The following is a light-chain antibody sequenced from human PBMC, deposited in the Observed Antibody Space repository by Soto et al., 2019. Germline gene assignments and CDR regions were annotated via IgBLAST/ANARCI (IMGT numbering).Light chain of an antibody. V-gene: IGLV1-51*01. CDR2: DNN. Sequence: QSVLRQPPSVSAAPGQKVTISCSGSSSNIGNNYVSWYQQLPGTAPKLLIYDNNKRPSGIPDRFSGSKSGTSATLGITGLQTGDEADYYCGTWDSSFYVFGTGTKVTVL. CDR3: GTWDSSFYV. J-gene: IGLJ1*01. CDR1: SSNIGNNY.